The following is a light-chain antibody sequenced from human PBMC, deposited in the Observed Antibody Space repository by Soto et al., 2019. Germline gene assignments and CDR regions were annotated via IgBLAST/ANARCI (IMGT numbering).Light chain of an antibody. Sequence: QSALTQPPSVSGSPGQSVTISCTGTSTDFVGYNRVSWYQQPPGTAPKLMTYEVSTRPSGVPDRFSGSKSGNTASLTISGLQAADEADYYCSLYTSENAYVFGTGTKVTVL. CDR3: SLYTSENAYV. J-gene: IGLJ1*01. V-gene: IGLV2-18*01. CDR2: EVS. CDR1: STDFVGYNR.